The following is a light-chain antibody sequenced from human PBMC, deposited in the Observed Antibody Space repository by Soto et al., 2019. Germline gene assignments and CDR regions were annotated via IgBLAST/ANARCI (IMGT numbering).Light chain of an antibody. J-gene: IGLJ2*01. CDR3: AAWDNSLNGVA. Sequence: QSVLTQTPSASGTPGQSVTISCSGSNSNMGRNYVYWYQQVPGTAPKLLIYRNDVRPSGVPDRFAGSKSGTSASLDISGLRSEDEADYYCAAWDNSLNGVAFGGGTKLTVL. CDR2: RND. V-gene: IGLV1-47*01. CDR1: NSNMGRNY.